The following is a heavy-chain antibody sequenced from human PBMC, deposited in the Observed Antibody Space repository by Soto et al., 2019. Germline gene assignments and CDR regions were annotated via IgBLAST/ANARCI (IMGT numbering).Heavy chain of an antibody. V-gene: IGHV4-59*08. CDR1: GGSISSYY. D-gene: IGHD6-19*01. CDR2: IYYSGST. J-gene: IGHJ5*02. CDR3: ARRNIAVADNWFDP. Sequence: ASETLSLTCTVSGGSISSYYWSWIRQPPGKGLEWIGYIYYSGSTNYNPSLKSRVTISVDTSKNQFSLKLSSVTAADTAVYYCARRNIAVADNWFDPWGQGTLVTVSS.